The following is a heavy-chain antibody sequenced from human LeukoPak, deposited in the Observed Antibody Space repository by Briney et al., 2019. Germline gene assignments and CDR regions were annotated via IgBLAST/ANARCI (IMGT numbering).Heavy chain of an antibody. CDR1: GFTFSSYS. J-gene: IGHJ6*03. CDR2: ISSSSSTI. D-gene: IGHD3-3*01. CDR3: ARAPRFLEWYYYMDV. Sequence: PGGSLRLSCAASGFTFSSYSMNWVRQAPGKGLEWVSYISSSSSTIYYADSVKGRFTISRDNATTSLYLPMNSLRAEDTAVYYCARAPRFLEWYYYMDVWGKGTTVTVSS. V-gene: IGHV3-48*04.